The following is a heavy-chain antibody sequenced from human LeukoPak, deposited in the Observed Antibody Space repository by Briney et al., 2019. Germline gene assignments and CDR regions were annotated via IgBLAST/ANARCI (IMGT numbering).Heavy chain of an antibody. CDR3: AKSDTYAAVGTVYYGMDV. D-gene: IGHD6-13*01. V-gene: IGHV3-23*01. CDR2: ITGNGGTT. CDR1: GFTFSSYA. Sequence: PGGSLRLSCAASGFTFSSYAMIWVRQAPGKGLEWVSAITGNGGTTYYADSVKGRVTISRDTSKSTLYLQMNSLRSDDTAVYYCAKSDTYAAVGTVYYGMDVWGQGTTVSVSS. J-gene: IGHJ6*02.